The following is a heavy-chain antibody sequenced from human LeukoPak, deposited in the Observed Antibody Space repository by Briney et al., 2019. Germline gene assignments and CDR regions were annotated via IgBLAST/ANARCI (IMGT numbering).Heavy chain of an antibody. J-gene: IGHJ4*02. CDR3: ARFHTAMATGFDY. CDR2: IYSGGST. V-gene: IGHV3-53*01. D-gene: IGHD5-18*01. CDR1: GFTVSSNY. Sequence: PGGSLRLSCAASGFTVSSNYMSWVRQAPGKGLEWVSVIYSGGSTYYADSVKGRFTISRDNSKNTLYLQMNSLRAEDTAVYYCARFHTAMATGFDYWGQGTLSPSPQ.